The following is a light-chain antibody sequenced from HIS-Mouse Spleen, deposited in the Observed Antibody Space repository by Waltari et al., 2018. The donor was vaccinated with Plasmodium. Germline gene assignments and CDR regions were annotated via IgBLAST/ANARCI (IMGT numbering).Light chain of an antibody. CDR2: AAT. V-gene: IGKV1-8*01. Sequence: AIRMTQSPSSFSASTGDRVTITCRASQGISSYFAWSQQKPGKAPKLLIYAATTLQRGDPSRFSGSGSGTDFTLTISCLQSEDFATYCCQQYYSYPLTFGGGTKVEIK. CDR3: QQYYSYPLT. J-gene: IGKJ4*01. CDR1: QGISSY.